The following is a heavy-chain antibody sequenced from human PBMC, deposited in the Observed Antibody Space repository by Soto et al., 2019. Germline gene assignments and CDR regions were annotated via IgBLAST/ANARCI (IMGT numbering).Heavy chain of an antibody. CDR1: GYTFTVYY. CDR3: ARQRKGAAAGPVDAFDI. CDR2: ISPNSGGT. J-gene: IGHJ3*02. Sequence: ASVKVSCKASGYTFTVYYMHLVRQAPGQGLGWMGWISPNSGGTFYAQKFQGRVTMTRDTSINIAYMELTSLKSDDTAVYYCARQRKGAAAGPVDAFDIWGQGTMVTVSS. V-gene: IGHV1-2*02. D-gene: IGHD6-13*01.